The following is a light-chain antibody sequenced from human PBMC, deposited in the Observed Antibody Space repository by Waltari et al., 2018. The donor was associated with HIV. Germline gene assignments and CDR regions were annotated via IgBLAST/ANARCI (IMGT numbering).Light chain of an antibody. CDR1: SSNIGRNY. CDR2: RNN. J-gene: IGLJ2*01. CDR3: ATWDDSLSGSV. Sequence: QSVLTQPPSASGTPGQRVTIPCSGSSSNIGRNYVNWYQHLPGTAPKLLIYRNNQRPSGVPDRFSGSKSGTSASLAISGLRSEDEADYYCATWDDSLSGSVFGGGTKLTVL. V-gene: IGLV1-47*01.